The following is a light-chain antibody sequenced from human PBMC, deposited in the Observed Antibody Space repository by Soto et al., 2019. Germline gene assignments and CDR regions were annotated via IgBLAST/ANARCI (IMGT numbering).Light chain of an antibody. CDR2: DVT. CDR1: SSDVGRYDY. CDR3: CSFAGSYSYV. V-gene: IGLV2-11*01. J-gene: IGLJ1*01. Sequence: QSVLTHPRSVSASPGQSVTISCTGTSSDVGRYDYVSWYQQHPGKAPKLIVYDVTERPSGVPDRFSGSKSGNTASLTISGLQAEDEADYSCCSFAGSYSYVFGTGTKVTV.